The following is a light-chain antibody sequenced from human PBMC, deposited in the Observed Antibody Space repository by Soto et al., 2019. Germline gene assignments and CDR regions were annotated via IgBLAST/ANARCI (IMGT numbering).Light chain of an antibody. CDR1: QSVSRY. J-gene: IGKJ5*01. CDR2: DAS. Sequence: EIVLTQSPATLSLSPGERATLSCRASQSVSRYLAWYQQKHGQAPRLLIYDASNRATGIPARFSGSGSGTDLTITISSLEPEDFAVYYCQQRSNWPITFGQGTRLEIK. V-gene: IGKV3-11*01. CDR3: QQRSNWPIT.